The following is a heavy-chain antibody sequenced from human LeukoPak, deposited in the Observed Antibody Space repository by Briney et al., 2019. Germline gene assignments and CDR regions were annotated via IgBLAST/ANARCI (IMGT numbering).Heavy chain of an antibody. CDR1: GFTFSGYD. D-gene: IGHD1-26*01. V-gene: IGHV3-15*01. Sequence: TGGSLRLSCAASGFTFSGYDMNWVRQAPGKGLEWVGRIKSKTDGGTTDYAAPVKGRFTISRDDSKNTLYLQMNSLKTEDTAVYYCTTVGATTVGDAFDIWGQGTMVTVSS. CDR3: TTVGATTVGDAFDI. J-gene: IGHJ3*02. CDR2: IKSKTDGGTT.